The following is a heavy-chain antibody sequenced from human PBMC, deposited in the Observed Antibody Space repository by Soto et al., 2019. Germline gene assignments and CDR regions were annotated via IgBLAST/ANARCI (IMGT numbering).Heavy chain of an antibody. CDR3: ARKASGSNIAAALLDP. Sequence: QVQVVQSGAEVKKPGASVKVSCKTSGYFFNDYHMHWVRKAPGQGLEWMGWINPKNGDTNYAQKFQDRVTMTRNPSISTLYIELPTPTSYDTAGYYCARKASGSNIAAALLDPWGQGTLVTVSS. V-gene: IGHV1-2*02. J-gene: IGHJ5*02. CDR1: GYFFNDYH. D-gene: IGHD6-13*01. CDR2: INPKNGDT.